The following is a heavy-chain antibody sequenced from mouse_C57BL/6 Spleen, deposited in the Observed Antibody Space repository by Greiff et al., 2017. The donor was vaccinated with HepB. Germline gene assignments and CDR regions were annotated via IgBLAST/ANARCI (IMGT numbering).Heavy chain of an antibody. CDR1: GYTFTSYW. D-gene: IGHD1-1*01. Sequence: QVQLQQPGAELVKPGASVKMSCKASGYTFTSYWITWVKQRPGQGLEWIGDIYPGSGSTNYNEKFKSKATLTVDTSSSTAYMQLSSLTSEDSAVYYCARGFVTTVVAKGTWFAYWGQGTLVTVSA. V-gene: IGHV1-55*01. CDR3: ARGFVTTVVAKGTWFAY. J-gene: IGHJ3*01. CDR2: IYPGSGST.